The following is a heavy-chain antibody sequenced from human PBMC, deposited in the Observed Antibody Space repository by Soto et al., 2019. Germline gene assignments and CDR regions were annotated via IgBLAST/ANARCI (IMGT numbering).Heavy chain of an antibody. CDR3: AREENCSGGTCYSEYFHR. J-gene: IGHJ1*01. D-gene: IGHD2-15*01. V-gene: IGHV1-46*01. Sequence: ASVKVSCKASGYLFTAYSMHWVRLAPGQGLEWMGVVNPSGGSTKYAQNFQGRVTMTRDTSTTTIYMELSNLRSDDTAIYYCAREENCSGGTCYSEYFHRWGRGTLVTVSS. CDR2: VNPSGGST. CDR1: GYLFTAYS.